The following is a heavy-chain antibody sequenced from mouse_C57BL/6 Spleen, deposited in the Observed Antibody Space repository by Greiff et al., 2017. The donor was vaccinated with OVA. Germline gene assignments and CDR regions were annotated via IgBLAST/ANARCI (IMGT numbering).Heavy chain of an antibody. Sequence: QVQLQQPGAELVMPGASVKLSCKASGYTFTSYWMHWVKQRPGPGLEWIGEIDPSDSYTNYNQKFKGKSTLTVDKSSSTAYMQLSSLTSEDSAVYYCARKDPYGTFAYWGQGTLVTVSA. CDR1: GYTFTSYW. J-gene: IGHJ3*01. CDR2: IDPSDSYT. CDR3: ARKDPYGTFAY. D-gene: IGHD2-1*01. V-gene: IGHV1-69*01.